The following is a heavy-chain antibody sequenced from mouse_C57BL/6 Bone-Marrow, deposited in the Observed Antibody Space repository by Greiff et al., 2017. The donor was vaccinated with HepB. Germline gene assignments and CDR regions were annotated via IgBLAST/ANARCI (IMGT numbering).Heavy chain of an antibody. J-gene: IGHJ1*03. Sequence: EVMLVESGGDLVKPGGSLKLSCAASGFTFSSYGMSWVRQTPDKRLEWVATISSGGSYTYYPDSVKGRFTISRDNAKNTLYLQMSSLKSEDTAIYYCARHPITTVEGTYFDVWGTGTTVTVSS. CDR2: ISSGGSYT. D-gene: IGHD1-1*01. CDR1: GFTFSSYG. CDR3: ARHPITTVEGTYFDV. V-gene: IGHV5-6*01.